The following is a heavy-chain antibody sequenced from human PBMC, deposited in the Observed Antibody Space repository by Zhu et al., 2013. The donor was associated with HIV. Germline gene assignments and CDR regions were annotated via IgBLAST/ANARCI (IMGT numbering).Heavy chain of an antibody. Sequence: QVQLVQSGAEVKMPGASVKVSCKPSGYTFSDYYIHWLRQAPGQGLEWVGWINPYNGNTKYSQKFQGRVTLTRDTSTSTAYMELSSLHSDDTAMYYCATSGHHCGGDCSAYFQHWGRAPWSPSPQ. CDR1: GYTFSDYY. D-gene: IGHD2-21*02. J-gene: IGHJ1*01. CDR3: ATSGHHCGGDCSAYFQH. V-gene: IGHV1-2*02. CDR2: INPYNGNT.